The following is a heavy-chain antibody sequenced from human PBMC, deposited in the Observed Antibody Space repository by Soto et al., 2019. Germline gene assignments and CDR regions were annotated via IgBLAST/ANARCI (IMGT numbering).Heavy chain of an antibody. D-gene: IGHD3-3*01. J-gene: IGHJ4*02. Sequence: QVQLVQSGAEVKKPGASVKVSCKASGYTFTSYDINWVRQATGQGLEWMGWMNPNSGNTGYAQKCQGRVSMTRDTSISKAYMELGSMRSEDTAVYYCASTSYDDFWSGYTCDYWGQGTLVTVSS. V-gene: IGHV1-8*01. CDR2: MNPNSGNT. CDR3: ASTSYDDFWSGYTCDY. CDR1: GYTFTSYD.